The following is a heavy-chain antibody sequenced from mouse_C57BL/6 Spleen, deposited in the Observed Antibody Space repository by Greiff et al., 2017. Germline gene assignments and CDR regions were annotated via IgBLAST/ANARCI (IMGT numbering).Heavy chain of an antibody. D-gene: IGHD2-1*01. Sequence: QVQLQQPGAELVKPGASVKMSCKASGYTFTSYWITWVKQRPGQGLEWIGDICPGSGSTNYNEKFKSKATLTLATSSTTAYMQLISLTSEDSAVYYCDSLYGNYRYYAMDYWGQGTSVTVSA. V-gene: IGHV1-55*01. CDR2: ICPGSGST. CDR3: DSLYGNYRYYAMDY. J-gene: IGHJ4*01. CDR1: GYTFTSYW.